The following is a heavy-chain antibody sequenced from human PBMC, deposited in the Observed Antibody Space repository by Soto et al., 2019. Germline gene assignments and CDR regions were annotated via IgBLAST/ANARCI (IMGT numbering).Heavy chain of an antibody. CDR3: ARQHPLDSSAWYN. CDR2: IYAGDSDP. V-gene: IGHV5-51*01. J-gene: IGHJ4*02. Sequence: GAEVKKPGESLQISCKTSGYSFSDYWIGWVRQVPGKGLEWVGTIYAGDSDPRYSPSFEGQVTMSVDKSISTAYLHCSSLKASDSAIYYCARQHPLDSSAWYNWGQGTLVTVSS. D-gene: IGHD6-19*01. CDR1: GYSFSDYW.